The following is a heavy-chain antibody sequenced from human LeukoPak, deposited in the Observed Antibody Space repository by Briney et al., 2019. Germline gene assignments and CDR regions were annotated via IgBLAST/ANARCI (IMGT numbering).Heavy chain of an antibody. CDR2: INPNSGDT. D-gene: IGHD6-13*01. Sequence: ASVKVSCKASGYTFTGYYMHWVRQAPGQGLEWMGWINPNSGDTNYAQKFQGRVTMTRDTSISTAYMELSRLRSDDTAVYYCASEWRGSSSHDYWGQGTLVTVSS. CDR1: GYTFTGYY. V-gene: IGHV1-2*02. CDR3: ASEWRGSSSHDY. J-gene: IGHJ4*02.